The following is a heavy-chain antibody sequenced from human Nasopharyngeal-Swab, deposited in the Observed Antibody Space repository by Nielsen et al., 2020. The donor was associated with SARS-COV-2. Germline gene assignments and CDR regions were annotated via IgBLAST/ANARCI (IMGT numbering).Heavy chain of an antibody. V-gene: IGHV3-69-1*01. CDR2: ISSSSYI. D-gene: IGHD5-24*01. J-gene: IGHJ4*02. Sequence: WIRQPPGKGLEWVSSISSSSYIYYADSVKGRFTISRDNAKNSLYLQMNSLRAEDTAVYYCARGNGQMDYWGQGTLVTVSS. CDR3: ARGNGQMDY.